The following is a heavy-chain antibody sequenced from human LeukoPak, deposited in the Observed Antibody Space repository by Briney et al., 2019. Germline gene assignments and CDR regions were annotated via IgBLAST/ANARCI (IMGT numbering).Heavy chain of an antibody. CDR3: ARPAERPGYSYGYETSNWFDP. Sequence: ASVKVSCKASGYTFTSYAMNWVRQAPGQGLEWMGWINTNTGNPTYAQGFTGRFVFSLDTSVSTAYLQISSLKAEDTAVYYCARPAERPGYSYGYETSNWFDPWGQGTLVTVSS. V-gene: IGHV7-4-1*02. CDR1: GYTFTSYA. CDR2: INTNTGNP. D-gene: IGHD5-18*01. J-gene: IGHJ5*02.